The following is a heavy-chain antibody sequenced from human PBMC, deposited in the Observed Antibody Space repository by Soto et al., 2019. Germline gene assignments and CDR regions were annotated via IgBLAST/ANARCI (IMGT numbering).Heavy chain of an antibody. CDR2: IYYTGTT. CDR1: GVSISSSY. V-gene: IGHV4-59*01. J-gene: IGHJ4*02. Sequence: KPSETLSLTCTVSGVSISSSYWSWIRQSPGTGLEWIGYIYYTGTTNYNPSLKRRVTISLDTAKNQFPLNVNSLTTADTAVYFCARGGNRYSNTASGVGGFDFWGQGTLVTVSS. D-gene: IGHD5-12*01. CDR3: ARGGNRYSNTASGVGGFDF.